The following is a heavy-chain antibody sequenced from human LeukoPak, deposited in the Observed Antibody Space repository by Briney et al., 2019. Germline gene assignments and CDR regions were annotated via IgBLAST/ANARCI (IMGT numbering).Heavy chain of an antibody. CDR2: IDPSGGST. CDR1: GYTFISYY. J-gene: IGHJ3*02. D-gene: IGHD3-9*01. Sequence: ASVKVSCKASGYTFISYYIHWVRQAPGQGLEWMGIIDPSGGSTTYAPKFQGRLTVTRDTSTSTVYMELSSLRSDDTAVYYCARENYDIRYQSFDAFDIWGQGTMVTVSS. CDR3: ARENYDIRYQSFDAFDI. V-gene: IGHV1-46*01.